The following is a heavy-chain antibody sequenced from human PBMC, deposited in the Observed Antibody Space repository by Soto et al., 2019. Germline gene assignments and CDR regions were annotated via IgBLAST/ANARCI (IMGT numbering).Heavy chain of an antibody. V-gene: IGHV1-2*06. D-gene: IGHD6-6*01. J-gene: IGHJ6*02. CDR3: AREKQLGDNYYGMDV. CDR2: INPSSGST. CDR1: GYTFIGYY. Sequence: ASVKVSCKTSGYTFIGYYMHWVRRAPGQGLEWVGRINPSSGSTIYAQRFQGRVTMTRDMSTSTVFMDLSRLTSDDTAIYYCAREKQLGDNYYGMDVWGQGTTVTVSS.